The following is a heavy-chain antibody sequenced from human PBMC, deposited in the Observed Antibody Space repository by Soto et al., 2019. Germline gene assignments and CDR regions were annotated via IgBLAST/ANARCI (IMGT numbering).Heavy chain of an antibody. CDR3: ARGDRGGFDL. J-gene: IGHJ3*01. CDR1: GFTFIDSW. D-gene: IGHD3-10*01. V-gene: IGHV3-74*01. Sequence: SGFTFIDSWMHWVRQTAGEGLVWVSHISTDGMTTTYSVSVKGRFTISRDNSRNTVSLQMSSLRAEDTAIYYCARGDRGGFDLWGHGTVVTVSS. CDR2: ISTDGMTT.